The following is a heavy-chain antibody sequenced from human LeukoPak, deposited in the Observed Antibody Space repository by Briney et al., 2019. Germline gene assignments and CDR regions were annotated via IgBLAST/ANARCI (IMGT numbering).Heavy chain of an antibody. CDR1: GFTFSSYS. V-gene: IGHV3-21*01. CDR3: AATTVTTWDYYCYMDV. CDR2: ISSSSSYI. D-gene: IGHD4-17*01. Sequence: GGSLRLSCAASGFTFSSYSMNWVRQAPGKGLEWVSSISSSSSYIYYADSVKGRFTISRDNAKNSLYLQMNSLRAEDTAVYYCAATTVTTWDYYCYMDVWGKGTMVTVSS. J-gene: IGHJ6*03.